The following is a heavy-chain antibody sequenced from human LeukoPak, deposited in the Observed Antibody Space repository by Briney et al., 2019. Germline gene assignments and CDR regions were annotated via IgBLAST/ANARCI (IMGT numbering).Heavy chain of an antibody. J-gene: IGHJ3*02. CDR1: GFTFSSYA. D-gene: IGHD6-19*01. Sequence: GGSLRLSCAASGFTFSSYAMHWVRQAPGRGLEWVAVISYDGSNKYYADSVKGRFTISRDNSKNTLFLEMNSLRAEDTAVYYCAKALTSGWYLDAFNIWGQGTMVTVSS. V-gene: IGHV3-30*18. CDR3: AKALTSGWYLDAFNI. CDR2: ISYDGSNK.